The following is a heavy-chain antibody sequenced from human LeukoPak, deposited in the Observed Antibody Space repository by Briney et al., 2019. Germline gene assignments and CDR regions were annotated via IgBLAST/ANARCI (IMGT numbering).Heavy chain of an antibody. V-gene: IGHV3-53*01. Sequence: GGSLRLSCVGSGFTVSSDLMNWVRQAPGKGLEWVSAMNSGGETYYADSVRGRFIISRDKSRNTLYLQMNSLRVDDTAVYYCARGGSVVRGVLWGQGTLVTVSS. CDR1: GFTVSSDL. J-gene: IGHJ4*02. CDR3: ARGGSVVRGVL. CDR2: MNSGGET. D-gene: IGHD3-10*01.